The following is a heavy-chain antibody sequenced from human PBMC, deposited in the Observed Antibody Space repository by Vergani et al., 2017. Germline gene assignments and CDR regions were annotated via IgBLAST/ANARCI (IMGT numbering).Heavy chain of an antibody. D-gene: IGHD3-3*01. CDR1: GFSFNSYW. CDR3: AKRGSGVVNGEDV. CDR2: IKSDGSIT. J-gene: IGHJ6*04. Sequence: DVHLAESGGGFFQPGGSLRLSCSASGFSFNSYWMHWVRQVPGKGLLWVSRIKSDGSITAYADSVKGRFTISRDNAQNTLYLQMNSLRAEDTAVYYCAKRGSGVVNGEDVWGKGTTVTVSS. V-gene: IGHV3-74*03.